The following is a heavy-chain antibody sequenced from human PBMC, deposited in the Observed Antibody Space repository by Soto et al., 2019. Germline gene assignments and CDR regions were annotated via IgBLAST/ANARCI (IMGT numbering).Heavy chain of an antibody. V-gene: IGHV1-18*01. CDR3: AKGTYYYDSSGSRGGFDP. D-gene: IGHD3-22*01. Sequence: QVQLVQSGAEVKKPGASVKVSCKASGYTFTSYGISWVRQAPGQGLEWMGWISAYNGNTNYAQKLPGRVTMTTDTSTSTAYMELRSLRSDDAAVCYCAKGTYYYDSSGSRGGFDPWGPGTLVTVSS. CDR2: ISAYNGNT. J-gene: IGHJ5*02. CDR1: GYTFTSYG.